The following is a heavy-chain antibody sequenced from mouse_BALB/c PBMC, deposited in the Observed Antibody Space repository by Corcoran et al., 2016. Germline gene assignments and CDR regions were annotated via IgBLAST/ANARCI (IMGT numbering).Heavy chain of an antibody. J-gene: IGHJ3*01. CDR1: GYSFTSYY. V-gene: IGHV1-66*01. CDR2: IFPGSGNT. CDR3: ARGITTWFAY. Sequence: QVQLQQSGPELVKPGASVKISCKASGYSFTSYYIHWVKQRPGQGLGWIGWIFPGSGNTKYNEKFKGKATLTADTSSSTAYMQLSSLTSEDSAVYFCARGITTWFAYWGQGTLVTVSA. D-gene: IGHD2-4*01.